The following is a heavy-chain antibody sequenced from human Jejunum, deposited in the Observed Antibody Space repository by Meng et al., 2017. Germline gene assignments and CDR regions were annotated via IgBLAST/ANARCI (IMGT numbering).Heavy chain of an antibody. CDR1: GFVFSDYY. D-gene: IGHD3/OR15-3a*01. V-gene: IGHV3-11*01. Sequence: GESLKISCAASGFVFSDYYMTWIRQAPGKGLEWVAHISGSGDTKYYADSLKGRFTISRDNAKNLLYLQTDSLRDEDTAIYYCATSDFWTGKVFDSWGQGTLVTVSS. J-gene: IGHJ4*02. CDR3: ATSDFWTGKVFDS. CDR2: ISGSGDTK.